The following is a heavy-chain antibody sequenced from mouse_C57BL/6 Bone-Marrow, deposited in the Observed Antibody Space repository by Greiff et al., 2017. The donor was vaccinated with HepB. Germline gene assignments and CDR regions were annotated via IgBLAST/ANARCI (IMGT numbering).Heavy chain of an antibody. D-gene: IGHD2-4*01. J-gene: IGHJ3*01. V-gene: IGHV1-69*01. CDR3: ARWGFYYDYVAY. Sequence: VQLQQPGAELVMPGASVKLSCKASGYTFTSYWMHWVKQRPGQGLEWIGEIDPSDSYTNYNQKFKGKSTLTVDKSSSTAYMQLSSLTSEDSAVYYSARWGFYYDYVAYWGQGTLVTVSA. CDR1: GYTFTSYW. CDR2: IDPSDSYT.